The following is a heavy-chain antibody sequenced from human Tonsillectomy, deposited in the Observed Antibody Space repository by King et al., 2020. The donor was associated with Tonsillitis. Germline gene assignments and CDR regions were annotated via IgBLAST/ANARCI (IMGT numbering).Heavy chain of an antibody. Sequence: VQLVQSGAEVKKPGASVKVSCKASGYTLTGYHMHWVRQAPGQGLWWVGWINPNSGHTKYAQKFQGSVTMTRETSISTAYMELSRLRSDDTAVYYCASGIAVAVYYFDYWGQGTLVTVSS. CDR2: INPNSGHT. CDR1: GYTLTGYH. V-gene: IGHV1-2*02. J-gene: IGHJ4*02. CDR3: ASGIAVAVYYFDY. D-gene: IGHD6-19*01.